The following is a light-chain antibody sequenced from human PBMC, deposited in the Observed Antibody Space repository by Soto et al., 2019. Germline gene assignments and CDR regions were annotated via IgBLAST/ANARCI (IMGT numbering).Light chain of an antibody. CDR1: SSDVGGYNY. CDR3: SSYTSSSTVV. J-gene: IGLJ2*01. CDR2: DVS. Sequence: QSALTQPASVSGSPGQSITISCTGTSSDVGGYNYVSWYQQHPGKAPKLMIYDVSNRPSGVSNRFSGSKSGNTASLTISGLQPEDEADYYCSSYTSSSTVVFGGGTKHTVL. V-gene: IGLV2-14*01.